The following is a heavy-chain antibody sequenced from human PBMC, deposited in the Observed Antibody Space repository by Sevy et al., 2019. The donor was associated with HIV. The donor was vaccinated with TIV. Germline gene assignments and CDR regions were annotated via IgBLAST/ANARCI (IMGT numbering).Heavy chain of an antibody. Sequence: ASVKVSCKASGYTFTNYYMHWVRQAPGQGLEWMGIINLSGGSTTYAQKFQHRVTMTRDTSTSTVYMELSSLRSEDTAVYYCVRDRRGYYSTAYFYDYWGQGTLVTVSS. CDR3: VRDRRGYYSTAYFYDY. CDR2: INLSGGST. J-gene: IGHJ4*01. V-gene: IGHV1-46*01. CDR1: GYTFTNYY. D-gene: IGHD3-22*01.